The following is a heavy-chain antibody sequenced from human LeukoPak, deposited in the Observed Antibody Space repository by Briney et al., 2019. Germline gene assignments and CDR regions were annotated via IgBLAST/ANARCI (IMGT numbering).Heavy chain of an antibody. D-gene: IGHD3-10*01. J-gene: IGHJ6*02. CDR2: IWSDGSNK. CDR3: ARGPNYYGSGNYGMDV. CDR1: GFSFSTYG. Sequence: GGSLRLSCAASGFSFSTYGMHWVRQAPGEGLEWVAMIWSDGSNKYYGDSVKGRFSISRDNSKNTLYLQMNSLRAEDTAVYYCARGPNYYGSGNYGMDVWGQGTTVTVSS. V-gene: IGHV3-33*01.